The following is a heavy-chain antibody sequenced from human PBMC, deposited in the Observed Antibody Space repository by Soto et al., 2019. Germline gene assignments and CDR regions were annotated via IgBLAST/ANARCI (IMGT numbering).Heavy chain of an antibody. D-gene: IGHD6-19*01. CDR1: GYSFTSYY. CDR3: ERGIAVAGYGMDV. Sequence: XSVKVSCKASGYSFTSYYMHWGRQAPGQGLEWMGIINPSGGSTSYAQKFQGRVTMTRDTSTSTVYMELSSLRSEDTAVYYCERGIAVAGYGMDVWGQGTTVTVSS. V-gene: IGHV1-46*01. CDR2: INPSGGST. J-gene: IGHJ6*02.